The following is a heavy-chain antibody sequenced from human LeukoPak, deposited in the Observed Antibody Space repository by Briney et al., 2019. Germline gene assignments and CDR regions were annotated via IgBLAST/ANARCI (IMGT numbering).Heavy chain of an antibody. V-gene: IGHV3-23*01. J-gene: IGHJ4*02. CDR2: ISGSGGST. CDR3: AKTLELIVVVVAATPEGFDY. CDR1: GFIFSNYA. Sequence: GGSLRLSCAASGFIFSNYAMSWARQASGKGLEWVSAISGSGGSTYYADSVKGRFTISRDNSKNTLYLQMNSLRAEDTAVYYCAKTLELIVVVVAATPEGFDYWGQGTLVTVSS. D-gene: IGHD2-15*01.